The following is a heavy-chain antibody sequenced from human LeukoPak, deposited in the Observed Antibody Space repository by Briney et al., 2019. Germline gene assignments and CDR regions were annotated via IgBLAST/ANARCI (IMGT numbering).Heavy chain of an antibody. CDR3: EKGFMVRGVMDY. D-gene: IGHD3-10*01. J-gene: IGHJ4*02. Sequence: QSGGCLRLSCAASGFTFSSYAMSWVRQAPGNGLEWVSAISCSGGSTYYADSVKGRFTISRDNSKNTLYLQMNSLRAEDTAVYYCEKGFMVRGVMDYWGQGTLVTVSS. CDR2: ISCSGGST. V-gene: IGHV3-23*01. CDR1: GFTFSSYA.